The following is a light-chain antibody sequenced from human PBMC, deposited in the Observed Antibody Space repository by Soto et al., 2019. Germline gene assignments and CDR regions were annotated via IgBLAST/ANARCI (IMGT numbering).Light chain of an antibody. CDR2: GNS. CDR3: QSYDSILSVVV. V-gene: IGLV1-40*01. J-gene: IGLJ2*01. Sequence: QAVVTQPPSVSGAPGQRVTISCTGSSSNIGAGYDVHWYQQLPGTAPKLLIYGNSNRPSGVPDRFSGSKSGTSASLAITGLQAEDEADYYCQSYDSILSVVVFGGGTQLTVL. CDR1: SSNIGAGYD.